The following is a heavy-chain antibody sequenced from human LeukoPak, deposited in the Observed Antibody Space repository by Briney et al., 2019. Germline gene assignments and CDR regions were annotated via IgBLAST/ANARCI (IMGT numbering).Heavy chain of an antibody. D-gene: IGHD6-19*01. CDR1: GGPISSYY. CDR2: IYYSGST. CDR3: ARSNSSGTDY. J-gene: IGHJ4*02. V-gene: IGHV4-59*01. Sequence: SETLSLTCTVSGGPISSYYWSWMRHPPAKGLEWIGYIYYSGSTNYNPSLKSRVTISVDASNNQFSLKLSSVTAADTAVYYCARSNSSGTDYWGQGTLVTVSS.